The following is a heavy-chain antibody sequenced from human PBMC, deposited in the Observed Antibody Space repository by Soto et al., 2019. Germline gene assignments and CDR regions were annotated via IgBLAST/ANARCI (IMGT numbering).Heavy chain of an antibody. CDR2: ISSSSSTI. CDR1: GFTFSSYS. Sequence: GGSLRLSCAASGFTFSSYSMNWVRQAPGKGLEWVSYISSSSSTIYYADSVKGRFTISRDNAKNSLYLQMNSLRAEDTAVYYCARDYYGSGSAFDYWGQGTLVTVSS. CDR3: ARDYYGSGSAFDY. V-gene: IGHV3-48*01. D-gene: IGHD3-10*01. J-gene: IGHJ4*02.